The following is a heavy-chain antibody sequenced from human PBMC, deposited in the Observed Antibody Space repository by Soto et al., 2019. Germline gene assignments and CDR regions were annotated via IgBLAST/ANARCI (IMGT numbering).Heavy chain of an antibody. CDR3: ARDHHPHAPYFFDY. J-gene: IGHJ4*02. CDR2: TYYRSKWYN. Sequence: KQSQTLSLTCAISGDSVSSNSATWNWIRQSPSRGLEWLGRTYYRSKWYNDYAVSVKSRISINPDTSKNQFSLQLNSVTPEDTAVYYCARDHHPHAPYFFDYWAQGTLVTVSS. CDR1: GDSVSSNSAT. V-gene: IGHV6-1*01. D-gene: IGHD3-9*01.